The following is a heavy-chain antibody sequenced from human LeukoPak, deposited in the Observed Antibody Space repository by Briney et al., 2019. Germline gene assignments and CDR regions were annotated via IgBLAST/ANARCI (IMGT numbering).Heavy chain of an antibody. V-gene: IGHV4-34*01. CDR3: ANSPRYLYNTKFSNHPHYGMDV. Sequence: SETLSLTCAVYGGSFSGYYWSWIRQPPGKGLEWIGEINHSGSTNYNPSLKSRVTISVDTSKNQFSLKLSSVTAADTAVYYCANSPRYLYNTKFSNHPHYGMDVWGQGTTVTVSS. D-gene: IGHD3-3*01. CDR2: INHSGST. J-gene: IGHJ6*02. CDR1: GGSFSGYY.